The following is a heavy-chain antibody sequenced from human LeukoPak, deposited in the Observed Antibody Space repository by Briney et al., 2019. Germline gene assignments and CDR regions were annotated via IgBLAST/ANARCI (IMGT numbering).Heavy chain of an antibody. J-gene: IGHJ6*02. CDR3: ARAGYCSGGSCYGYYYYYGMDV. V-gene: IGHV4-61*02. Sequence: SETLSLTCTVSGGSISSGSYYWSWIRQPAGKGLEWIGRIYTSGSTNYNPSFKSRVTISVDTSKNQFSLKLSSVTAADTAVYYCARAGYCSGGSCYGYYYYYGMDVWGQGTTVTVSS. D-gene: IGHD2-15*01. CDR1: GGSISSGSYY. CDR2: IYTSGST.